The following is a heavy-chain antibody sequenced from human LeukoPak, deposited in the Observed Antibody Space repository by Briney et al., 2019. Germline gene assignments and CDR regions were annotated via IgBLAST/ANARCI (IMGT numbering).Heavy chain of an antibody. D-gene: IGHD2-2*01. Sequence: GGSLRLSCAASGFTFSSYSLNWVRQAPGKGLEWVSSISSSSSYIYYADSVKGRFTISRDNAKNSLYLQMNSLRAEDTAVYYCARGTSYSPNWFDPWGQGTLVTVSS. CDR1: GFTFSSYS. J-gene: IGHJ5*02. CDR2: ISSSSSYI. V-gene: IGHV3-21*01. CDR3: ARGTSYSPNWFDP.